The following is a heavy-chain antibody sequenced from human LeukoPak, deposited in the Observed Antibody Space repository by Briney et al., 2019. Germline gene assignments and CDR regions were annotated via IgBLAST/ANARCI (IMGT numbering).Heavy chain of an antibody. Sequence: GGSLRLSCAASGFTFSSYSMNWVRQAPGKGLEWVSVLYSGGNTFYADSVQGRFTISRDNSKNTLYLQMNSLRAEDTAVYYCAREPKLRFLEWLLLYWGQGTLVTVSS. CDR1: GFTFSSYS. J-gene: IGHJ4*02. CDR3: AREPKLRFLEWLLLY. CDR2: LYSGGNT. V-gene: IGHV3-66*02. D-gene: IGHD3-3*01.